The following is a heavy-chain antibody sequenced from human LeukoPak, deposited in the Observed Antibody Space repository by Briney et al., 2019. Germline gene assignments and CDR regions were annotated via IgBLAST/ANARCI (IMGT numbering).Heavy chain of an antibody. D-gene: IGHD3-10*01. CDR2: IRYDGSNK. V-gene: IGHV3-30*02. CDR1: GFNFSSYE. CDR3: AKANMVRGVIGFYFDY. Sequence: GGSLRLSCAASGFNFSSYEMNWVRQAPGKGLEWVAFIRYDGSNKYYADSVKGRFTISRDNSKNTLYLQMNSLRAEDTAVYYCAKANMVRGVIGFYFDYWGQGTLVTVSS. J-gene: IGHJ4*02.